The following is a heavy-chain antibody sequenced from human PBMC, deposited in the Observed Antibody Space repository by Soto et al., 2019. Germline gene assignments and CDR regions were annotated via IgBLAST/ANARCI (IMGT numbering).Heavy chain of an antibody. CDR2: ISTYNGDT. CDR3: ARQGSWPYYYCCLDF. Sequence: QVQLVQSGPEVRKPGASVKVSCEASGYTFTTSGIRWVRQVPGQGLEWMGWISTYNGDTNSAQNFQGRVLMTADTSTGTAYMELMNLKSDDMAVYYCARQGSWPYYYCCLDFWGQGTTVTVSS. D-gene: IGHD1-26*01. CDR1: GYTFTTSG. J-gene: IGHJ6*02. V-gene: IGHV1-18*03.